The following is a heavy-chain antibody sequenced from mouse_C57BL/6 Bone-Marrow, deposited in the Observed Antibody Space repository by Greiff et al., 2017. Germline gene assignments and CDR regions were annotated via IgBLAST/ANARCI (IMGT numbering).Heavy chain of an antibody. J-gene: IGHJ3*01. CDR3: ARHEEVYYCGSSYPFAY. CDR2: FYPGSGSI. Sequence: VQLQESGAELVKPGASVKLSCKASGYTFTEYNIHWVKQRSGQGLEWIGWFYPGSGSIKYNEKFKDKATLTADKSSSTVYMELSRLSPEVTAVYFCARHEEVYYCGSSYPFAYWGQGTLVTVSA. D-gene: IGHD1-1*01. V-gene: IGHV1-62-2*01. CDR1: GYTFTEYN.